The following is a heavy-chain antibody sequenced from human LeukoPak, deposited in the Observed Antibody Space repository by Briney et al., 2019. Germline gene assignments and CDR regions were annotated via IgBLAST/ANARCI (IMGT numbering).Heavy chain of an antibody. D-gene: IGHD5-18*01. Sequence: GGSLRLSCAASGFTFSSYAMHWVRQAPGKGLEWVAVISYDGSDKYYADSVKGRFTISRDNSKNTLYLQMNSLRTEDTAMYYCARGGAYSYEPNDYWGQGTLVTVSS. CDR1: GFTFSSYA. CDR3: ARGGAYSYEPNDY. J-gene: IGHJ4*02. CDR2: ISYDGSDK. V-gene: IGHV3-30-3*01.